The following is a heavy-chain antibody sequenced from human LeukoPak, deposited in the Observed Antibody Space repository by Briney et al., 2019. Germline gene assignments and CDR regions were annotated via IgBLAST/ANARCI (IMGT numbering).Heavy chain of an antibody. V-gene: IGHV3-23*01. CDR2: ISGSGGST. Sequence: GGSLRLSCAASGFTFSSYGMSWVRQAPGKGLEWVSAISGSGGSTYYADSVKGRFTISRDNSKNTLYLQMNSLRAEDTAVYYCATLRGRCSSSWYWYYFDYWGQGTLVTVSS. CDR3: ATLRGRCSSSWYWYYFDY. J-gene: IGHJ4*02. CDR1: GFTFSSYG. D-gene: IGHD6-13*01.